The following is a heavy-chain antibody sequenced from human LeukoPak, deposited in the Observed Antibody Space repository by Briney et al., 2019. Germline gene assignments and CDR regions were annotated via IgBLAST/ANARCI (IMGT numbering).Heavy chain of an antibody. Sequence: SETLSLTWTVSAGSISRSNYHWGWLRQPPGKGLEWIGSIYYSGSTYYCPSLRSRVTISVDTSKTQFSLKLSSVTAADTAVYYCATLLYSERNYVHWAQGPLVTVSS. CDR2: IYYSGST. V-gene: IGHV4-39*01. CDR3: ATLLYSERNYVH. CDR1: AGSISRSNYH. J-gene: IGHJ4*02. D-gene: IGHD1-26*01.